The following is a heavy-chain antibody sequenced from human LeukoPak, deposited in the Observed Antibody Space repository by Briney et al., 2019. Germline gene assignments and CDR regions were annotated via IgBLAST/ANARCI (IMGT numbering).Heavy chain of an antibody. CDR3: VRAPATNEWRCMDY. D-gene: IGHD2-8*02. V-gene: IGHV3-7*01. Sequence: GGSLRLSCAAFGFTFSNYWMGWVRQAPGKGLEWVANMKQDGSEKRYVDPVKGRFTISRDNAKNSLYLQMNSLRAEDTGVYYCVRAPATNEWRCMDYWGQGTLVTVSS. CDR2: MKQDGSEK. CDR1: GFTFSNYW. J-gene: IGHJ4*02.